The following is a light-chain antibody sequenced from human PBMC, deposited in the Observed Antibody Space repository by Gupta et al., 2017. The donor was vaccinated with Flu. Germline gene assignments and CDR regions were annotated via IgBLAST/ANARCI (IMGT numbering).Light chain of an antibody. CDR3: QQSYSTPPFT. CDR1: QSISSY. V-gene: IGKV1-39*01. Sequence: DIQMTQSPSSLSASVGDRVTITCRASQSISSYLNCYQQKPGKAPKLLIYAASSLQSGVPSRFSGSGSGTDLTLTISSLQPEEFATYYCQQSYSTPPFTFGPGTKVDIK. CDR2: AAS. J-gene: IGKJ3*01.